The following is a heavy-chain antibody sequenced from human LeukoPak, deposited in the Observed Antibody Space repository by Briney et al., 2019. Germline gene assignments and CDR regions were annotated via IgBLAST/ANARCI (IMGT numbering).Heavy chain of an antibody. V-gene: IGHV1-18*01. D-gene: IGHD2-2*01. CDR1: GYTFTSYG. Sequence: ASVKVSCKASGYTFTSYGVSWVRQAPGQGLEWMGWISAYNGNTNYAQKLQGRVTMTTDTSTSTAYMELRSLRSDDTAVYYCARTILSTSWEWFDPWGQGTLVTVSS. J-gene: IGHJ5*02. CDR3: ARTILSTSWEWFDP. CDR2: ISAYNGNT.